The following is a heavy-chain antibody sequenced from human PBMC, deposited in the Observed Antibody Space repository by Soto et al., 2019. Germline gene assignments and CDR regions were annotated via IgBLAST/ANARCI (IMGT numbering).Heavy chain of an antibody. V-gene: IGHV5-51*01. Sequence: PGESLKISCKGSGYSFTSYWIGWVRQMPGKVLEWMGIIYPGDSDTRYSPSFQGQVTISADKSISTAYLQWSSLKASDTAMYYCARLTNVYYYGMDVWGQGXTVTVSS. J-gene: IGHJ6*02. CDR2: IYPGDSDT. CDR3: ARLTNVYYYGMDV. CDR1: GYSFTSYW. D-gene: IGHD2-8*01.